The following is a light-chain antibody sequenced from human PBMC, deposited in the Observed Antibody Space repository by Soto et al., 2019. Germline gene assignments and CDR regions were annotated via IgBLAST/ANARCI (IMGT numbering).Light chain of an antibody. V-gene: IGKV3-15*01. CDR1: QSVSSY. CDR3: QQYNNWPWT. Sequence: TQSPDTLSLSPGARATLSCRASQSVSSYLAWYQQKPGQATRLLIYGASKRATGLPDRVSGSGSGTDFTLTISSLQSEDFAVYDGQQYNNWPWTFGQGTKVDIK. J-gene: IGKJ1*01. CDR2: GAS.